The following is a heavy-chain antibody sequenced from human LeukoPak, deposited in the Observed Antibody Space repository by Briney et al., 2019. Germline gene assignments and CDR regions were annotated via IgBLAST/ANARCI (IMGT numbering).Heavy chain of an antibody. CDR2: INHSGST. J-gene: IGHJ4*02. V-gene: IGHV4-34*01. Sequence: SETLSLTCAVYGESFSGYYWSWIRQPPGKGLEWIGEINHSGSTNYNTSLKSRVTISVDTSKNQFSLKLSSVTAADTAVYYCARDKAGTDYWGQGTLVTVS. CDR3: ARDKAGTDY. CDR1: GESFSGYY. D-gene: IGHD1-1*01.